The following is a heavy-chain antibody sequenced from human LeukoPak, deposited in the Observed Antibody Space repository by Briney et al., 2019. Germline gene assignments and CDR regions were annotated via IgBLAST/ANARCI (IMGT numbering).Heavy chain of an antibody. CDR2: ISAYNGNT. CDR1: GYTFISYG. V-gene: IGHV1-18*01. CDR3: ARRRDYDSSGYYYFDP. Sequence: ASVKVSCKASGYTFISYGISWVRQAPGQGLEWMGWISAYNGNTNYAQKLQGRVIMTTDTSTSTAYMELRSLRSDDTAVYYCARRRDYDSSGYYYFDPWGQGTLVTVSS. D-gene: IGHD3-22*01. J-gene: IGHJ5*02.